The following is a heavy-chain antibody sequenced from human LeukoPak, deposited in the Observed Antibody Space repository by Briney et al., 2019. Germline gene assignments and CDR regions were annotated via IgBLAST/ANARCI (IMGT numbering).Heavy chain of an antibody. CDR1: GFTFSSYA. V-gene: IGHV3-48*03. D-gene: IGHD6-19*01. CDR3: ARDQWLAYYYHGMDV. CDR2: ITDNGTTI. J-gene: IGHJ6*02. Sequence: HTGGSLRLSCAASGFTFSSYAMNWVRQAPGKGLEWVSYITDNGTTIYYADSVKGRFTISRDNAENSLYLQMNSLRAEDTAIYYCARDQWLAYYYHGMDVWGQGTTVTVSS.